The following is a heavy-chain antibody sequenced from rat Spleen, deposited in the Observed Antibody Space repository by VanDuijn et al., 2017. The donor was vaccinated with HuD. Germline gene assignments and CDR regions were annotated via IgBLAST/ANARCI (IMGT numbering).Heavy chain of an antibody. CDR1: GFTFSDYA. Sequence: EVQLVESGGGLVQPGRSLKFSCAASGFTFSDYAMAWVRQAPKKGLEWVATIIYNGSSTYYRDSVKGRFTISRDNAKSTLYLQMDSLRSEDTATYYCARHFYGYTFFDYWGQGVMVTVSS. CDR3: ARHFYGYTFFDY. J-gene: IGHJ2*01. CDR2: IIYNGSST. V-gene: IGHV5-17*01. D-gene: IGHD1-9*01.